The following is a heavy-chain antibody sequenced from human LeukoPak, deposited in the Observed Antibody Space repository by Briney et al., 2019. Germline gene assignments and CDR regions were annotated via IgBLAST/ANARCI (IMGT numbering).Heavy chain of an antibody. Sequence: PSETLSLTCTVSGGSISSGGYYWSWIRQHPGKGLEWIGYIYYSGSTYYNPSLKSRVTISVDTSKNQFSLKLSSVTAADTAVYYCARGVWGVADYWGQGTLVTASS. J-gene: IGHJ4*02. CDR2: IYYSGST. D-gene: IGHD3-10*01. CDR1: GGSISSGGYY. CDR3: ARGVWGVADY. V-gene: IGHV4-31*03.